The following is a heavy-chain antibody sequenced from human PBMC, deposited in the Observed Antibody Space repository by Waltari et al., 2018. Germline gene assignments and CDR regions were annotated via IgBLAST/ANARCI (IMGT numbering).Heavy chain of an antibody. J-gene: IGHJ6*02. V-gene: IGHV3-23*01. D-gene: IGHD3-10*01. CDR2: ISGSGGST. Sequence: EVQLLESGGGLVQPGGSLRLSCAASGFPFSTYGISWVRQAPGKGLEWVSGISGSGGSTHYADSVKGRFTISRDNSKNTLYLQMNGLRAEDTAVYYCAKALYGGMDVWGQGTTVTVSS. CDR1: GFPFSTYG. CDR3: AKALYGGMDV.